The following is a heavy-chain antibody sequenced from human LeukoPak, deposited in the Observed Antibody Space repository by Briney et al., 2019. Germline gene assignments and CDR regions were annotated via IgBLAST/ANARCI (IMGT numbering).Heavy chain of an antibody. CDR2: VYYSGST. D-gene: IGHD1-26*01. V-gene: IGHV4-39*02. Sequence: SETLSLTCTVSGGSIKTSSYYWGWIRQPPGKGLEWIGTVYYSGSTYYNSSLKSRVAISVDTSKNHFSMKLTSVTAADTAVYFCASIKVGRIAGVSGHFDYWSRGTLVTVSS. J-gene: IGHJ4*02. CDR3: ASIKVGRIAGVSGHFDY. CDR1: GGSIKTSSYY.